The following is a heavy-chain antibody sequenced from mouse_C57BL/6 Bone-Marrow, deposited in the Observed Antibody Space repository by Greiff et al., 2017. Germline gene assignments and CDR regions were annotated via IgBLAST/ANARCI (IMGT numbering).Heavy chain of an antibody. D-gene: IGHD2-3*01. CDR3: ARDYDGYSYYFDY. CDR2: ISDGGSYT. CDR1: GFTFSSYA. J-gene: IGHJ2*01. Sequence: EVKVVESGGGLVKPGGPLKLSCAASGFTFSSYAMSWVRQTPEKRLEWVATISDGGSYTYYPDNVKGRFTISRDNAKNNLYLQMSHLKSEDTAMYYCARDYDGYSYYFDYWGQGTTLTVSS. V-gene: IGHV5-4*03.